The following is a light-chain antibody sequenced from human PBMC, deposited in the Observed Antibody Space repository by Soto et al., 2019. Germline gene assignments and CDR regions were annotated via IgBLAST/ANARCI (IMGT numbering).Light chain of an antibody. J-gene: IGKJ2*01. CDR1: QSVTGTN. CDR2: DAV. CDR3: HQYGSSLGT. V-gene: IGKV3-20*01. Sequence: EIVLTQSPGTLSLSPGEGATLSCRASQSVTGTNLAWYQQRAGQAPRLLIYDAVRRATGIPDRFSGSGSGTDFTLTISRLEPEDFAVYFCHQYGSSLGTFGQETKVQI.